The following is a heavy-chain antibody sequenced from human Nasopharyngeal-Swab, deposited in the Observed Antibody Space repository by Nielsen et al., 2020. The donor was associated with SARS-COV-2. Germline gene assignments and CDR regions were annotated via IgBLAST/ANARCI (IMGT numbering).Heavy chain of an antibody. CDR2: IRSKGNSYAT. D-gene: IGHD2-15*01. CDR1: GFIFSDSA. V-gene: IGHV3-73*01. J-gene: IGHJ4*02. Sequence: GRSLRLSCAASGFIFSDSAIHWVRPAPGQGLEWVGRIRSKGNSYATEYAASVEGRFTISRDDSKNTAYLQMNSLITEDTAVYYCTRCGGSCYTGKDYWGQGTLVTVSS. CDR3: TRCGGSCYTGKDY.